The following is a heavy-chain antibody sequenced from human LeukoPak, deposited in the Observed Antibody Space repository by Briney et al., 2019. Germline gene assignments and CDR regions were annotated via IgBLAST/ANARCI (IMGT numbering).Heavy chain of an antibody. D-gene: IGHD6-13*01. J-gene: IGHJ6*03. V-gene: IGHV4-34*01. CDR2: INHRGSI. Sequence: SETLSLTCAVYGGSFSDNFWSWIRQPPGKGLEWIGNINHRGSINYNPSLKSRVTISVDTSKNQFYLRLNSLTAADTAVYYCARAPRSDSNWSHYYYYMDVWDKGTTVTVSS. CDR1: GGSFSDNF. CDR3: ARAPRSDSNWSHYYYYMDV.